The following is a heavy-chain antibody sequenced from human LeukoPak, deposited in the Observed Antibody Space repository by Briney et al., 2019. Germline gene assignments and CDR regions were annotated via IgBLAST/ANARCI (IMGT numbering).Heavy chain of an antibody. V-gene: IGHV3-23*01. D-gene: IGHD4-17*01. CDR2: ITDSGGST. CDR3: AKDDGGSVTTTDFEY. CDR1: GFTFSNYA. Sequence: GGSLRLSCAASGFTFSNYALSWLRQVPGKGLEWVSGITDSGGSTYYADSVKGRFTISRDNSKNTLYLQMNSLRAEDTAVYFCAKDDGGSVTTTDFEYWGQGTLVTVSS. J-gene: IGHJ4*02.